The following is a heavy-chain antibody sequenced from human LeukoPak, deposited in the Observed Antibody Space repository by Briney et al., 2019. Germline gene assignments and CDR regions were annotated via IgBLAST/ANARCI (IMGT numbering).Heavy chain of an antibody. V-gene: IGHV3-20*04. CDR2: INWNGGST. D-gene: IGHD6-13*01. CDR1: GFTFDDYG. CDR3: ARDSSSWYYFDY. Sequence: GGSLRLSCAAPGFTFDDYGMSWVRQAPGKGLEWVSGINWNGGSTGYADSVKGRFTISRDNAKNSLYLQMNSLRAEDTALYYCARDSSSWYYFDYWGQGTLVTVSS. J-gene: IGHJ4*02.